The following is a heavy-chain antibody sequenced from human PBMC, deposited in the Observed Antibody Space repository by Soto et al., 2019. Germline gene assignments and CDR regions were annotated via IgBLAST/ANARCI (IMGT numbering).Heavy chain of an antibody. CDR1: GFNVCAFA. V-gene: IGHV3-23*01. CDR2: ISVSDAFI. CDR3: TRETVAGITGLDY. J-gene: IGHJ4*02. D-gene: IGHD1-20*01. Sequence: HPWGSLRLSCAASGFNVCAFAVNWFRQSPGKGLEWVSGISVSDAFIYYADSVRGRFSISRDASENILYLQMNSLRVDDTALYYCTRETVAGITGLDYWGPGTLVTVSS.